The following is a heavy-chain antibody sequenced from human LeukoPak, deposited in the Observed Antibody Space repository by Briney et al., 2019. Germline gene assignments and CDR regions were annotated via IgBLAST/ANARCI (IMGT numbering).Heavy chain of an antibody. D-gene: IGHD1-26*01. V-gene: IGHV4-59*08. CDR3: ARGGSYGVY. CDR2: IYYNGNT. Sequence: PSETQSLTCTVSGDSISGYYWSWIRQPPGRGLEWIGNIYYNGNTNYNPSLKSRVTISVDTSKNQFSLNMRSVNAADTAVYYCARGGSYGVYWGQGTLVTVSS. J-gene: IGHJ4*02. CDR1: GDSISGYY.